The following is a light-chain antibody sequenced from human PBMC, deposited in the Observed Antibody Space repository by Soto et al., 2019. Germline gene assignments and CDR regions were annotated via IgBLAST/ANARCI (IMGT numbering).Light chain of an antibody. Sequence: EIVLTQSPGTLSLSPGERATLSCVANQSVTNNFLAWYQQKPGQAPRLLIYRASSRATGIPDRFRGSWSGTDFTLTISKVEPEDFAVYFCQQYAGFPFTFGPGTTVDIK. CDR2: RAS. V-gene: IGKV3-20*01. J-gene: IGKJ3*01. CDR1: QSVTNNF. CDR3: QQYAGFPFT.